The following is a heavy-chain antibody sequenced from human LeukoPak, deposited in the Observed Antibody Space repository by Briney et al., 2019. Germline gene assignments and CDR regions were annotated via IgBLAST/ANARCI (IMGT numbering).Heavy chain of an antibody. J-gene: IGHJ4*02. CDR1: GYTFTSYG. CDR3: ARDVYYDSSGYSTYFDY. Sequence: ASVKVSCKASGYTFTSYGISWVRQAPGQGLEWMGWISAYNGNTNYEQKLQGRVTMTTDTSTSTAYMELRSLRSDDTAMYYCARDVYYDSSGYSTYFDYWGQGTLVTVSS. V-gene: IGHV1-18*01. D-gene: IGHD3-22*01. CDR2: ISAYNGNT.